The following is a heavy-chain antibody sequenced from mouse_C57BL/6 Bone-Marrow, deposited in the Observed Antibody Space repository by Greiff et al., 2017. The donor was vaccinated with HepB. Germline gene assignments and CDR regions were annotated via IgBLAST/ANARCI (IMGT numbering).Heavy chain of an antibody. J-gene: IGHJ1*03. CDR2: IYPSDSDT. Sequence: QVQLLQPGADLVRPGSSVKLSCKASGYTFTSYWMAWVKQRPGQGLEWIGNIYPSDSDTHYNQKFKDKATLTVDKSSSTDYMQLSSLTSEDSAVYYCLCWGDWYFDVWGTGTTVTVSS. CDR3: LCWGDWYFDV. V-gene: IGHV1-61*01. CDR1: GYTFTSYW.